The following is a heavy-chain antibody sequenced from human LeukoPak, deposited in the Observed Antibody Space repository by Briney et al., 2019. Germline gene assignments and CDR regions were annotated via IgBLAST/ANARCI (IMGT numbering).Heavy chain of an antibody. V-gene: IGHV1-69*13. CDR1: GGTLSSYA. CDR2: IIPTFGTA. Sequence: LVKVSCKASGGTLSSYAINWVRQAPGQGLEWMGGIIPTFGTAHYAQKFQDRVAITADGSRNTAYMELSSLRSDDTAVYYCARAYDFWSGLLGAFDIWGQGTMVTVSS. J-gene: IGHJ3*02. D-gene: IGHD3-3*01. CDR3: ARAYDFWSGLLGAFDI.